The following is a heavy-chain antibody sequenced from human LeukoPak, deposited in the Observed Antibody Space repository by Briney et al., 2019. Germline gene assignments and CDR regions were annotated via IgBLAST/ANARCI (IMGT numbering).Heavy chain of an antibody. D-gene: IGHD1-26*01. J-gene: IGHJ4*02. CDR1: GFTFSTYA. CDR3: ARSAVGTSCCTAVDY. CDR2: ISTSGDRT. V-gene: IGHV3-23*01. Sequence: PGGSLRLSSAASGFTFSTYAMTWVRQAPGKGLEWVSGISTSGDRTYYGDSVKGRFTICRDNSKKTLYLNMNSLRAEDTAEYYCARSAVGTSCCTAVDYWGQGTPVTVSS.